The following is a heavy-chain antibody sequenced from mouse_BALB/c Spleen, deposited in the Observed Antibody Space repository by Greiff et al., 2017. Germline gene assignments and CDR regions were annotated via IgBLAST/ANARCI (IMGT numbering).Heavy chain of an antibody. Sequence: EVKVVESGPSLVKPSQTLSLTCSVTGDSITSGYWNWIRKFPGNKLEYMGYISYSGSTYYNPSLKSRISITRDTSKNQYYLQLNSVTTEDTATYYCARITTGPGYFDYWGQGTTLTVSS. CDR1: GDSITSGY. J-gene: IGHJ2*01. CDR3: ARITTGPGYFDY. CDR2: ISYSGST. V-gene: IGHV3-8*02. D-gene: IGHD1-1*01.